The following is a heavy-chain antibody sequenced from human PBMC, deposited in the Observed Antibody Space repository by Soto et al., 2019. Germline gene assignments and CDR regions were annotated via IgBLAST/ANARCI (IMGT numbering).Heavy chain of an antibody. CDR2: VYSTGGT. J-gene: IGHJ6*02. Sequence: QVQLQQSGPGLVKPSETLSLTCSVSSGPSSSHNWGWIRQPPGRGLEWIGYVYSTGGTSYNPSLKSRVTISADTSTNHISLTLTSVTAADTAVYYCVRQGIGNLHGLVDVWSQGTTVRVSS. D-gene: IGHD1-1*01. CDR1: SGPSSSHN. CDR3: VRQGIGNLHGLVDV. V-gene: IGHV4-59*08.